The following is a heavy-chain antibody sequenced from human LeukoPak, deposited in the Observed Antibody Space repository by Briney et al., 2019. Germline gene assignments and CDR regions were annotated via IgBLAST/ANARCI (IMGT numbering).Heavy chain of an antibody. V-gene: IGHV4-59*08. CDR1: GGSINNDY. D-gene: IGHD5-18*01. CDR3: ARLGVASRGYTYGPDC. CDR2: IYYTGST. J-gene: IGHJ4*02. Sequence: SETLSLTCTVSGGSINNDYWSWNRQPPGKGLEWIGYIYYTGSTNYNPSLKSRVTILVDTSKNQFSLKLTSVTAADTAVYYCARLGVASRGYTYGPDCWGQGTLVTVSS.